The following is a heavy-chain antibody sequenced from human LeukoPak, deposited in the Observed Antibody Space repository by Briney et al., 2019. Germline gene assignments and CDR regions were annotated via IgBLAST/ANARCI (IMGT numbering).Heavy chain of an antibody. CDR1: GFTFSSYG. CDR2: IRYDGSNK. V-gene: IGHV3-30*02. Sequence: GGSLRLSCAASGFTFSSYGMHWVRQAPGKGLEWVAFIRYDGSNKYYADSVKGRFTISRDNAKNSLYLQMNSLRAEDTAVYYCARDPSGYSSSWYMWFDPWGQGTLVTVSS. D-gene: IGHD6-13*01. J-gene: IGHJ5*02. CDR3: ARDPSGYSSSWYMWFDP.